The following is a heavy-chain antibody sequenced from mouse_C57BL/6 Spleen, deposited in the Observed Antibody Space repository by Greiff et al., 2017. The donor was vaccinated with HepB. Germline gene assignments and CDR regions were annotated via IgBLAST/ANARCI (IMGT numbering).Heavy chain of an antibody. CDR3: ASPTWGELGRGYFDY. Sequence: VQLQQSGAELARPGASVKLSCKASGYTFTSYGISWVKQRTGQGLEWIGEIYPRSGNTYYNEKFKGKATLTADKSSSTAYMELRSLTSEDSAVYFCASPTWGELGRGYFDYWGQGTTLTVSS. D-gene: IGHD4-1*01. CDR1: GYTFTSYG. J-gene: IGHJ2*01. V-gene: IGHV1-81*01. CDR2: IYPRSGNT.